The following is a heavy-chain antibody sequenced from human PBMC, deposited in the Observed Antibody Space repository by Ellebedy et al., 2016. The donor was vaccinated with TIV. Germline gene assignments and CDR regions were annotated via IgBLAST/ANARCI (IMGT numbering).Heavy chain of an antibody. Sequence: GGSLRLSCAASGFTFSSYSMNWVRQAPGKGLEWVSYISSSSSNIYYADSVKGRLTISRDNAKQSLYLQMNRLRADDTAVYYCAREPSYDYVWGSYRYGYYYYGMDVWGQGTTVTVSS. CDR1: GFTFSSYS. V-gene: IGHV3-48*01. CDR2: ISSSSSNI. CDR3: AREPSYDYVWGSYRYGYYYYGMDV. J-gene: IGHJ6*02. D-gene: IGHD3-16*02.